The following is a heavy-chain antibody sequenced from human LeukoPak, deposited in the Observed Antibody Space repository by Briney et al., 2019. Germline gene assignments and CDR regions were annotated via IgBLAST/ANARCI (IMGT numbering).Heavy chain of an antibody. CDR2: IWYDGSNK. J-gene: IGHJ4*02. CDR3: ARDFSSGYDSSGYWN. CDR1: GFTFSSHG. V-gene: IGHV3-33*01. Sequence: GRSLRLSCAASGFTFSSHGMHWVRQAPGEGLEWVAVIWYDGSNKYYADSVKGRFTISRDNSKNTLYLQMNSLRAEDTAVYYCARDFSSGYDSSGYWNWGQGTLVTVSS. D-gene: IGHD3-22*01.